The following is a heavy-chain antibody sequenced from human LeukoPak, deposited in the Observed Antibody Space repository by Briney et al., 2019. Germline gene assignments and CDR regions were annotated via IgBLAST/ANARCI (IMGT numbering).Heavy chain of an antibody. V-gene: IGHV4-59*08. Sequence: SETLSLTCTVSGASISSYYWTWIRQPPGKGLEWIGYIYYSGSTNYSPSLKSRVTISVDTSKNQFSLKLSSVTAADTAVYYCARARDAFDIWGPGTIVTVSS. J-gene: IGHJ3*02. CDR2: IYYSGST. CDR1: GASISSYY. CDR3: ARARDAFDI.